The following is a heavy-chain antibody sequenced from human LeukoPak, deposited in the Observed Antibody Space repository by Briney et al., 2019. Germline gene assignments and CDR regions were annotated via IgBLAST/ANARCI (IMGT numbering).Heavy chain of an antibody. J-gene: IGHJ6*03. CDR1: GFTFSDYG. CDR3: AKDPGTTFYYYYYMDV. Sequence: GGSLRLSCAGSGFTFSDYGMSWVRQAPGKGLEWVSGVSAGGQTTYYADSLRGRFTVSRDNSKNTLYLQMNTVRAEDTAVYYCAKDPGTTFYYYYYMDVWGKGTTVTVSS. V-gene: IGHV3-23*01. D-gene: IGHD1-7*01. CDR2: VSAGGQTT.